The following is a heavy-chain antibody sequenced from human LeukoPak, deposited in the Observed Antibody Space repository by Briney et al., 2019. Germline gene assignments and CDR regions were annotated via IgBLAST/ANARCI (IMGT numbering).Heavy chain of an antibody. D-gene: IGHD4-17*01. Sequence: ASVKVSCKASGCTFTGYYMHWVRQAPGQGLEWMGWINPNSGGTNYAQKFQGRVTMTRDTSISTAYMELSRLRSDGTAVYYCAREGDYGDYGVFDYWGQGTLVTVSS. V-gene: IGHV1-2*02. CDR2: INPNSGGT. J-gene: IGHJ4*02. CDR3: AREGDYGDYGVFDY. CDR1: GCTFTGYY.